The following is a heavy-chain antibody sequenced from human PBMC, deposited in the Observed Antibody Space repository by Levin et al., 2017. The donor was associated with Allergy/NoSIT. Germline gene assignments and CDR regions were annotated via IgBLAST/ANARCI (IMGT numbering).Heavy chain of an antibody. V-gene: IGHV3-15*01. D-gene: IGHD3-10*01. CDR1: GFTFSNAW. CDR2: IKSKTDGGTT. Sequence: GESLKISCAASGFTFSNAWMSWVRQAPGKGLEWVGRIKSKTDGGTTDYAAPVKGRFTISRDDSKNTLYLQMNSLKTEDTAVYYCTPLLWFRELLWGFYYMDVWGKGTTVTVSS. CDR3: TPLLWFRELLWGFYYMDV. J-gene: IGHJ6*03.